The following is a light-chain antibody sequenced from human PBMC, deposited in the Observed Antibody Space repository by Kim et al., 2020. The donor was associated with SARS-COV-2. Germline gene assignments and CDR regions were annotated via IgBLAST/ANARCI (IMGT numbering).Light chain of an antibody. J-gene: IGKJ1*01. V-gene: IGKV1-39*01. CDR2: SAS. Sequence: ASVGDSVAITCRGSQRISRNLYWYQQKPGRAPKLLIYSASTLQSGVPSRFSGSGSGTDFTLTISSLQPEDFATYYCQQSYSVPLTFGQGTKVDIK. CDR3: QQSYSVPLT. CDR1: QRISRN.